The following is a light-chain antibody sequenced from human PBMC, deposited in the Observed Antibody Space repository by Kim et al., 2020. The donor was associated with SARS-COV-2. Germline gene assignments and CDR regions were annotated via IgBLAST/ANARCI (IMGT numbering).Light chain of an antibody. V-gene: IGLV3-19*01. J-gene: IGLJ1*01. CDR3: NSRDNSGNHLGV. CDR1: SLRSYY. Sequence: SSELTQDPAVSVALGQTVRITCQGDSLRSYYTSWYQQKPGQAPVLVIYGKNNRPSGIPDRFSGSGSGNTASFTITGAQAEDEADYYCNSRDNSGNHLGVFGTGTKVTVL. CDR2: GKN.